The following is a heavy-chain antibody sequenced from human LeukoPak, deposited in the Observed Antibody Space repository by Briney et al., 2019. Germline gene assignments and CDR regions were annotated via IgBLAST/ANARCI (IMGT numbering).Heavy chain of an antibody. CDR1: GLTFSTFG. CDR3: AKDRHVYYDILTAYVSYFDY. V-gene: IGHV3-30*02. CDR2: IRYDGNNK. J-gene: IGHJ4*02. D-gene: IGHD3-9*01. Sequence: PGGSLRLSCAASGLTFSTFGMHWVRQGPGKGLEWVAFIRYDGNNKFYGDSVKGRFIISRDNSKNTLYLQMNSLRAEDTAVYYCAKDRHVYYDILTAYVSYFDYWGQGILVTVSS.